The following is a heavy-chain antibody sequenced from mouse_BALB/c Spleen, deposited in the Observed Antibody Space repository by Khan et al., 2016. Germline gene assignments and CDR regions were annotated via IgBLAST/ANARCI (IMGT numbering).Heavy chain of an antibody. J-gene: IGHJ1*01. CDR2: INTYSGES. Sequence: QIQLVQSGPELKKPGKTVKISCKASGYTFTNYGMNWVKQAPGKGLKWMGWINTYSGESTYADDFKGRFAFSLETSANTAYLQINNLKNEDTATXFCARYRYYYGSSRYFDVGGAGTTVTVSS. CDR1: GYTFTNYG. CDR3: ARYRYYYGSSRYFDV. D-gene: IGHD1-1*01. V-gene: IGHV9-3-1*01.